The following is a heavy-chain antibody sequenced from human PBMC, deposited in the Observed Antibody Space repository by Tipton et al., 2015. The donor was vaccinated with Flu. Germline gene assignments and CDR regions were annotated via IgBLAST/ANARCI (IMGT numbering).Heavy chain of an antibody. CDR1: GDSIRSSNYY. J-gene: IGHJ5*02. CDR3: ARRDYSNYVSEPKNWFDP. D-gene: IGHD4-11*01. CDR2: TFHSGNT. Sequence: TLSLTCGVSGDSIRSSNYYWGWIRQPPGKRLEWIGNTFHSGNTYLNPSLKSRVTISIDTSKNQFSLKLSSVTAADTAVYYCARRDYSNYVSEPKNWFDPWGQGALVTVSS. V-gene: IGHV4-39*07.